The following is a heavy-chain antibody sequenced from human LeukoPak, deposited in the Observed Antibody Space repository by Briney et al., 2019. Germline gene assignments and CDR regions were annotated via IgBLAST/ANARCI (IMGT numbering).Heavy chain of an antibody. J-gene: IGHJ3*02. D-gene: IGHD3-22*01. CDR3: ARVLSHYYDTPWAFDI. Sequence: GASVKVSCKASGYTFTSYGISWVRQAPGQGLEWMGWISAYNGNTNYAQKLQGRVTMTTDTSTSTAYMELRSLRSDDTAVYYCARVLSHYYDTPWAFDIWGQGTMVTVSS. CDR1: GYTFTSYG. CDR2: ISAYNGNT. V-gene: IGHV1-18*01.